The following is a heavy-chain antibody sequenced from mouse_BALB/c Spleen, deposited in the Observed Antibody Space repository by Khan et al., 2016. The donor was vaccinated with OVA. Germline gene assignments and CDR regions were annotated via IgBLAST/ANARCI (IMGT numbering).Heavy chain of an antibody. J-gene: IGHJ2*01. D-gene: IGHD2-1*01. V-gene: IGHV1-20*02. CDR2: INPHIGET. Sequence: EVQLQQSGPELVKPGASVKISCKASGYSFTGYFMNWVMQSHGKSLEWIGRINPHIGETFYNQKFKGKATLTVDESSSTAHMARRSLASEDSAVYYGARIYRSDFDYWGQGTTLTVSS. CDR1: GYSFTGYF. CDR3: ARIYRSDFDY.